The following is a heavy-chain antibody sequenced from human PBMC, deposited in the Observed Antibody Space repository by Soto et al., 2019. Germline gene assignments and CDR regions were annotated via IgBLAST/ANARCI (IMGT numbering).Heavy chain of an antibody. Sequence: EVQLVESGGGLVQPGGSLRLSCAASGFTFSSYSMNWVRQAPGKGLEWVSYISSSSSTIYYADSVKGRFTISRDNAKNSLYLQMNSLRAEDTAVYYCARDCYYDSSGYLRDFDYWGQGTLVTVSS. CDR2: ISSSSSTI. CDR1: GFTFSSYS. D-gene: IGHD3-22*01. CDR3: ARDCYYDSSGYLRDFDY. V-gene: IGHV3-48*01. J-gene: IGHJ4*02.